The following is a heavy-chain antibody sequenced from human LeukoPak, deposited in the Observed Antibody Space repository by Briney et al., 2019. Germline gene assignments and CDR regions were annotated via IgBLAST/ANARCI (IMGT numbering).Heavy chain of an antibody. V-gene: IGHV4-39*01. CDR2: IYYSGST. CDR1: AGSISSTSYS. J-gene: IGHJ3*02. Sequence: SETLSLTSTVPAGSISSTSYSLGSIRQPPGKRLEWLGSIYYSGSTYYNPSLKSRFTISVDTSKNQFSLKLSSVTAADTAVYYCARPAENDAFVIWGQGQMVTVSS. CDR3: ARPAENDAFVI.